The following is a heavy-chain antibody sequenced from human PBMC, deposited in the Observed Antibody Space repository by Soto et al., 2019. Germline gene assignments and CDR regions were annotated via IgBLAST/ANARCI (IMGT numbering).Heavy chain of an antibody. CDR1: GASISTDAYY. CDR3: ARASYHDNSDHDY. J-gene: IGHJ4*02. Sequence: PSETLSLTCTVSGASISTDAYYWSWIRQHPGKGLEWIGYIYYSGSTYYNPSLKSRISISIDTSKNQFSLKLSSVTAADTAVYYCARASYHDNSDHDYWGQGNLVTVSS. D-gene: IGHD3-22*01. V-gene: IGHV4-31*03. CDR2: IYYSGST.